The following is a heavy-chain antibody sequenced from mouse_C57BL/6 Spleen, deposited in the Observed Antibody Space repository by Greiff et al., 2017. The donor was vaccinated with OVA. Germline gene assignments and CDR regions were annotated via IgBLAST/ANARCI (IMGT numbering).Heavy chain of an antibody. Sequence: QVQLKQPGAELVKPGASVKLSCKASGYTFTSYWMQWVKQRPGQGLEWIGEIDPSDSYTNYNQKFKGKATLTVDTSSSTAYMQLSSLTSEDSAVYYCASYYGSSYADYWGQGTSVTVSS. CDR2: IDPSDSYT. V-gene: IGHV1-50*01. J-gene: IGHJ4*01. D-gene: IGHD1-1*01. CDR1: GYTFTSYW. CDR3: ASYYGSSYADY.